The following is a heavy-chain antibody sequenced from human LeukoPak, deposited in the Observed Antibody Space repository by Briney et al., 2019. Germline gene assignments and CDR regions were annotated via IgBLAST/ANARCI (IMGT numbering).Heavy chain of an antibody. V-gene: IGHV1-18*01. CDR1: GYTFTSYG. J-gene: IGHJ6*03. Sequence: ASVKVSCKASGYTFTSYGISWVRQAPGQGLEWMGWISAYNGNTNYAQKLQGRVTMTTDTSTSTAYMELRSLRSDDTAVYYCARDRAATDTFYYYYYMDVWGKGTTVTVSS. CDR2: ISAYNGNT. D-gene: IGHD6-25*01. CDR3: ARDRAATDTFYYYYYMDV.